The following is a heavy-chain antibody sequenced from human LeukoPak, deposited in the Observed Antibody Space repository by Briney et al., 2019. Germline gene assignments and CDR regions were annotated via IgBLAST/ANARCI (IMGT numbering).Heavy chain of an antibody. Sequence: GGSLRLSCAASGFTFSSYGMHWVRQAPGKGLEWVAFIRYDGSNKYYADSVKGRFTISRDNSKNTLYLQMNSLRAEDTAVYYCARGQVPCGGDCYSDYWGQGTLVTVSS. CDR1: GFTFSSYG. J-gene: IGHJ4*02. CDR3: ARGQVPCGGDCYSDY. D-gene: IGHD2-21*02. CDR2: IRYDGSNK. V-gene: IGHV3-30*02.